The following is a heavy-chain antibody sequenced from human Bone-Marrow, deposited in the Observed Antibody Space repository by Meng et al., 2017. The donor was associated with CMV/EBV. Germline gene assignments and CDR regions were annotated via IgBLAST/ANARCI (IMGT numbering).Heavy chain of an antibody. CDR1: GFQFRAFA. CDR2: ISASGQST. V-gene: IGHV3-23*01. J-gene: IGHJ4*02. CDR3: AKARTVVVVPDDY. D-gene: IGHD2-2*01. Sequence: WADCGFQFRAFAMTWVRQGPGRGLEWVSGISASGQSTYYADSVGGRFTISRDNSKNMVFLQLSSLRGEDTAVYYCAKARTVVVVPDDYWGQGTLVTVSS.